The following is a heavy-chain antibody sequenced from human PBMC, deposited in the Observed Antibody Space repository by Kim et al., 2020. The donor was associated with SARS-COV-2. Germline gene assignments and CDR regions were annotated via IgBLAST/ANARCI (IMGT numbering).Heavy chain of an antibody. J-gene: IGHJ3*02. CDR3: ARGSRYFDWLQYHDAFDI. Sequence: ASVKVSCKASGYTFTSYGISWVRQAPGQGLEWMGWISAYNGNTNYAQKLQGRVTMTTDTSTSTAYMELRSLRSDDTAVYYCARGSRYFDWLQYHDAFDIWGQGTMVTVSP. CDR2: ISAYNGNT. D-gene: IGHD3-9*01. V-gene: IGHV1-18*04. CDR1: GYTFTSYG.